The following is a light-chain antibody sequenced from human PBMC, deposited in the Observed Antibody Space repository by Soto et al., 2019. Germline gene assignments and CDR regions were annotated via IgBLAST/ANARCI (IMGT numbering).Light chain of an antibody. J-gene: IGKJ3*01. V-gene: IGKV3-20*01. CDR2: GAS. CDR1: QSVSSSY. CDR3: QQYGSSPFT. Sequence: EIVLTQCPGTLSLSPGERATLSCRASQSVSSSYLAWYQQKPGQAPRLLIYGASSRATGIPDRFSGSGSGTDFTLSISRLEPEDLAVYYCQQYGSSPFTFGPGTKVDIK.